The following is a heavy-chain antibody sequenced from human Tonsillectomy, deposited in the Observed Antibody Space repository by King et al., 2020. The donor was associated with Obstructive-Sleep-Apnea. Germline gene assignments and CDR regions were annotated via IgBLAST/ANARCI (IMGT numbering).Heavy chain of an antibody. J-gene: IGHJ4*02. CDR3: AKEGGGSGIYWIDS. Sequence: VQLVESGGGMVQPGGSLRLSCLASGFTFSNYAISWVRQAPGKGLEWVSAINTRGTTFYAGSVRGRFTISRDNSKYTVNLQVNSLRAGDTALYYCAKEGGGSGIYWIDSWGQGTLVIVSS. V-gene: IGHV3-23*04. CDR2: INTRGTT. CDR1: GFTFSNYA. D-gene: IGHD3-10*01.